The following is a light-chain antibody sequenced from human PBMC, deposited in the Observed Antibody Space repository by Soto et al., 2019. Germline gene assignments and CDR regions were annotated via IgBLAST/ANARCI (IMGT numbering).Light chain of an antibody. CDR1: SSNIGGNT. V-gene: IGLV1-44*01. CDR2: SNN. J-gene: IGLJ1*01. CDR3: CSYTSTSTLYV. Sequence: QSVLTQPPSASGTPGQRVTISCSGGSSNIGGNTVNWYRQVPGTAPKLLIYSNNQRPSGVPDRLSGSKSGTSASLAISGLQSEDEADYYCCSYTSTSTLYVFGTGTKLTVL.